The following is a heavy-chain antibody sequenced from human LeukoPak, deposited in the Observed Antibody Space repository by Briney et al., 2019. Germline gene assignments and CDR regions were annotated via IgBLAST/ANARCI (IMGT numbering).Heavy chain of an antibody. CDR1: GFTFSSYG. CDR2: ISYDGGNK. Sequence: PGRSLRLSCAASGFTFSSYGMHWVRQAPGKGLEWVAVISYDGGNKYYADSVKGRFTISRDNSKNTLYLQMNSLRAEDTAVYHCAKEGRCSGGSCYWSQHWGQGTLVTVSS. V-gene: IGHV3-30*18. CDR3: AKEGRCSGGSCYWSQH. D-gene: IGHD2-15*01. J-gene: IGHJ1*01.